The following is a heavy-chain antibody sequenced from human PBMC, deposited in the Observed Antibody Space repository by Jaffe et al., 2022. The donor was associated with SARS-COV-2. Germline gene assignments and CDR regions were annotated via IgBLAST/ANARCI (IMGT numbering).Heavy chain of an antibody. CDR1: GGTFSSYT. CDR2: IIPILGIA. Sequence: QVQLVQSGAEVKKPGSSVKVSCKASGGTFSSYTISWVRQAPGQGLEWMGRIIPILGIANYAQKFQGRVTITADKSTSTAYMELSSLRSEDTAVYYCARAVVVPAAIGAVIYYGMDVWGQGTTVTVSS. D-gene: IGHD2-2*02. J-gene: IGHJ6*02. CDR3: ARAVVVPAAIGAVIYYGMDV. V-gene: IGHV1-69*02.